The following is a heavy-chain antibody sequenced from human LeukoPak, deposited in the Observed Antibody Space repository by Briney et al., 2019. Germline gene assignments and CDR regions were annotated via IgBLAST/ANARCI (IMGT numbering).Heavy chain of an antibody. CDR1: GGSFSGYY. V-gene: IGHV4-34*01. Sequence: KSSETLSLTCAVYGGSFSGYYWSWIRQPPGKGLEWIGEINHSGSTNYNPSLKSRVTISVDTSKNQFSLKLSSVTAADTAVYYCARNPGSEYPEWWGQGTLVTVSS. J-gene: IGHJ4*02. CDR2: INHSGST. D-gene: IGHD2-15*01. CDR3: ARNPGSEYPEW.